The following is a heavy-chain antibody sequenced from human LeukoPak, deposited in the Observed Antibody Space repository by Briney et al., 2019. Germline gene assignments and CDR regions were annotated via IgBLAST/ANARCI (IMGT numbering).Heavy chain of an antibody. D-gene: IGHD5-24*01. J-gene: IGHJ4*02. CDR1: GLRFRNYG. CDR2: IKQDGSEK. Sequence: PGRSLRLSCVVSGLRFRNYGMHWVRQAPGKGLEWVANIKQDGSEKYYMSSVRGRFTISRDNAKNSLYLQMNNVRAEDTAVYYCAREEVRSFDNWGQGTLVTVSS. CDR3: AREEVRSFDN. V-gene: IGHV3-7*03.